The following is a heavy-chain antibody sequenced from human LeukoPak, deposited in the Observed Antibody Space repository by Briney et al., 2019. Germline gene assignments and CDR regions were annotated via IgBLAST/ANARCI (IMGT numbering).Heavy chain of an antibody. V-gene: IGHV3-23*01. J-gene: IGHJ4*02. Sequence: GGSLRLSCAASGFTFSSYAMSWVRQAPGKGLEWVSAISGSGGSTYYADSVKGRFTISRDNSKNTLYLQMNSLRAEDTAVYYCAKDCSSTSCSRPLFGYWGQGTLVTVSS. D-gene: IGHD2-2*01. CDR2: ISGSGGST. CDR1: GFTFSSYA. CDR3: AKDCSSTSCSRPLFGY.